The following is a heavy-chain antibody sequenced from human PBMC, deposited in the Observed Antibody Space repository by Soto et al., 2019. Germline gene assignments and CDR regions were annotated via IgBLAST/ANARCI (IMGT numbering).Heavy chain of an antibody. D-gene: IGHD3-16*01. CDR2: IKQDGSEK. Sequence: GGSLRLSCAASGFTFSSYWMSWVRQAPGKGLEWVANIKQDGSEKYYVDSVKGRFTISRDNAKNSLYLQMNSLRAEDTAVYYCARGGAVERIRPHYYYGMEVWGQGTTVNVFS. J-gene: IGHJ6*02. CDR3: ARGGAVERIRPHYYYGMEV. V-gene: IGHV3-7*01. CDR1: GFTFSSYW.